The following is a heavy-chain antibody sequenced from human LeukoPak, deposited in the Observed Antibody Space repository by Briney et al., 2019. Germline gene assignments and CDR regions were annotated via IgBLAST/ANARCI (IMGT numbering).Heavy chain of an antibody. J-gene: IGHJ4*02. CDR1: GYTFTSYY. CDR2: IIPIFGTA. CDR3: APTTVNDFDY. Sequence: GASVKVSCKASGYTFTSYYMHWVRQAPGQGLEWMGRIIPIFGTANYAQKFQGRVTITTDESTSTAYMELSSLRSEDTAVYYCAPTTVNDFDYWGQGTLVTVSS. D-gene: IGHD4-17*01. V-gene: IGHV1-69*05.